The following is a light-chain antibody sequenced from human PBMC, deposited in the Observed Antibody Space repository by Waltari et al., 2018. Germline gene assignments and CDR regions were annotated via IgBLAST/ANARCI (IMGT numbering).Light chain of an antibody. CDR1: QSIRST. CDR3: QQYTNWPLT. CDR2: DAS. Sequence: EIVLTQSPATLSVSPGERATLSCWASQSIRSTLAWYQQKPGQAPRLLIYDASTRATGIPVRFSGSGSGTYFTLTISSLQSEDFAVYYCQQYTNWPLTFGGGTKVEI. J-gene: IGKJ4*01. V-gene: IGKV3D-15*01.